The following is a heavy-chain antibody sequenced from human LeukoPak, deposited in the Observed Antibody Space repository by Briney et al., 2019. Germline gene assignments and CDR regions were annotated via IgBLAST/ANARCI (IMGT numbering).Heavy chain of an antibody. J-gene: IGHJ4*02. CDR3: ASDSAGVGIDY. CDR1: GFSFSSYW. D-gene: IGHD6-13*01. Sequence: GGSLRLSCAASGFSFSSYWMSCVRQAPGKGLGWVANIKQDGSEKSYVDSLKGRFTIARDNAKNSLYLQMTSMRAEDTAVYYCASDSAGVGIDYWGQGTLVTVSS. V-gene: IGHV3-7*03. CDR2: IKQDGSEK.